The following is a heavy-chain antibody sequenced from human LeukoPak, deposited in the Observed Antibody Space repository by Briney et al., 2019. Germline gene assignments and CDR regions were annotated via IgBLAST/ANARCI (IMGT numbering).Heavy chain of an antibody. D-gene: IGHD4-23*01. CDR2: ISYDENDK. CDR3: ARDKASEHGGNDY. Sequence: GRSLRLSCAASLFTFSSYGMHWVRQAPGKGLEWVAVISYDENDKNYADSVKGRFTISRDNSKNTLYLQMNSLRAEDTAVYYCARDKASEHGGNDYWGQGTLVTVSS. V-gene: IGHV3-30*03. J-gene: IGHJ4*02. CDR1: LFTFSSYG.